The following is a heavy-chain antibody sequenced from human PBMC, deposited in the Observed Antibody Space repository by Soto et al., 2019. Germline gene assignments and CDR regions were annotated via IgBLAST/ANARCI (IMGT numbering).Heavy chain of an antibody. CDR2: VYPSGGT. J-gene: IGHJ4*02. Sequence: SETLSLTCGVYGVSLDNYYWNWFRQSPERGLEWIGEVYPSGGTNYNPSLEGRVTISADTSKNQFSLRLSSVTAADTAVYFCAKSTVTGALDYWGQGTLVTVSS. CDR1: GVSLDNYY. CDR3: AKSTVTGALDY. V-gene: IGHV4-34*01. D-gene: IGHD4-17*01.